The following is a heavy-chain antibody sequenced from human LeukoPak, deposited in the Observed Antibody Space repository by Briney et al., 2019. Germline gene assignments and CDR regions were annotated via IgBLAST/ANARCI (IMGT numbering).Heavy chain of an antibody. CDR2: IYYSGST. J-gene: IGHJ4*02. Sequence: SETPSLTCTVSGGSISSYYWSWIRQPPGKGLEWIGYIYYSGSTNYNPSLKSRVTISVDTSKNQFSLKLSSVTAADTAVYYCARCVRQLPREFDYWGQGTLVTVSS. CDR3: ARCVRQLPREFDY. D-gene: IGHD6-6*01. V-gene: IGHV4-59*01. CDR1: GGSISSYY.